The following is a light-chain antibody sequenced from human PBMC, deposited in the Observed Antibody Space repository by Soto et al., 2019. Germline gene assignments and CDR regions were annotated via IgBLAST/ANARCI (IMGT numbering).Light chain of an antibody. V-gene: IGKV1-5*03. J-gene: IGKJ1*01. CDR3: QHHNSYSEA. CDR1: QTISSW. Sequence: DIQMTQSPSTLSASVGDRVTITCRASQTISSWLAWYQQKPGKAPKLLIYKASTLKSGVQSRFSGSGSGTEFTLTIRSLQPDDFATYYCQHHNSYSEAFGQGTKVDIK. CDR2: KAS.